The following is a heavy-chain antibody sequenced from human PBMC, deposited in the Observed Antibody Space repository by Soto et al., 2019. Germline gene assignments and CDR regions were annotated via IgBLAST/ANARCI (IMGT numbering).Heavy chain of an antibody. Sequence: QVQLVQSGGEVKKPGTSVKVSCKASGYTFTSYGISWVLQAPGQGLEWMGWISGYNGNTNYAQKFQGRVTMTTDTSTTTAYMELRSLSSDDPAVYYCARMGAVPYYYYGLDVWGPGTTVTVSS. J-gene: IGHJ6*02. CDR1: GYTFTSYG. CDR2: ISGYNGNT. CDR3: ARMGAVPYYYYGLDV. D-gene: IGHD3-16*01. V-gene: IGHV1-18*01.